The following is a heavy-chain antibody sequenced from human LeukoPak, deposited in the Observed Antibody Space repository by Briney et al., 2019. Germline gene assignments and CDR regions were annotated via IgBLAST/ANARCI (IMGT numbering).Heavy chain of an antibody. Sequence: GGSLRLSCAASGFTFSDYWMHWIRQGPGKGLVWVSHINTDGSTTAYAGSVKGRFTVSRDNAKNTLYLQMNSLRAEDTAVYYCAKLDGSPTQWRFLIGSYGMDVWGQGTTVTVSS. CDR2: INTDGSTT. J-gene: IGHJ6*02. CDR1: GFTFSDYW. D-gene: IGHD1-26*01. V-gene: IGHV3-74*01. CDR3: AKLDGSPTQWRFLIGSYGMDV.